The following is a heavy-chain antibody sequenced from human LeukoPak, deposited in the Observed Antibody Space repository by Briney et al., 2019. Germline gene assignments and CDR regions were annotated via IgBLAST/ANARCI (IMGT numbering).Heavy chain of an antibody. V-gene: IGHV4-59*01. D-gene: IGHD3-3*02. Sequence: SETLSLTCTVSGGSISSYYWSWIRQPPGKGLEWIGYIYYSGSTNYNPSLKSRVTISVDTSKNQFSLKLSSVTAADTAVYYCARVAFGYTQPYYYYMDVWGKGTTVTVSS. J-gene: IGHJ6*03. CDR3: ARVAFGYTQPYYYYMDV. CDR1: GGSISSYY. CDR2: IYYSGST.